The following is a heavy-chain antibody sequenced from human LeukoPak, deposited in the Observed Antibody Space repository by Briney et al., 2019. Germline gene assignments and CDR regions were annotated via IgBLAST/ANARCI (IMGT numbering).Heavy chain of an antibody. V-gene: IGHV1-24*01. D-gene: IGHD3-22*01. CDR2: FDPEDGET. CDR3: ATVNPTTYYYDSSGYFWFDP. CDR1: GYALTELS. J-gene: IGHJ5*02. Sequence: ASVKVSCKVSGYALTELSMHWVRQAPGKGLAWMGGFDPEDGETIYAQKFQGRVTMTEDTSTDTAYMELSSLRSEDTAVYYCATVNPTTYYYDSSGYFWFDPWGQGTLVTVSS.